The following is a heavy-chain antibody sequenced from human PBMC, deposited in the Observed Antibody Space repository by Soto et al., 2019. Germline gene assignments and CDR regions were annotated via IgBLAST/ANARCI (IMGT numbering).Heavy chain of an antibody. CDR1: GFTFSTYA. V-gene: IGHV3-23*01. CDR3: AKGSRLDYYDSSGLITPYYYYGMDV. CDR2: ISDSGGRT. J-gene: IGHJ6*02. Sequence: GGSLRLSCAASGFTFSTYAMSWVRQAPGKGLEWVSAISDSGGRTNYADSVKGRFTISRDNSKNTLYLQVNSLRAEDTAVYYCAKGSRLDYYDSSGLITPYYYYGMDVWGQGTTVTVSS. D-gene: IGHD3-22*01.